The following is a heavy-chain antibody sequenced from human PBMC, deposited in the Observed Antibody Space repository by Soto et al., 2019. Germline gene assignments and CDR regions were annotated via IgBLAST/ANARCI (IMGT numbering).Heavy chain of an antibody. J-gene: IGHJ5*02. CDR2: IYYSGST. V-gene: IGHV4-59*01. CDR1: VGSITSYY. D-gene: IGHD6-13*01. CDR3: AIGGAAAARGWFDP. Sequence: SETLSLTCTVSVGSITSYYWIWIRQPPGKGLEWIGYIYYSGSTNYNPSLKSRVTISVDTSKNQFSLRLSSVTAADTAVYYCAIGGAAAARGWFDPWGQGTLVTVSS.